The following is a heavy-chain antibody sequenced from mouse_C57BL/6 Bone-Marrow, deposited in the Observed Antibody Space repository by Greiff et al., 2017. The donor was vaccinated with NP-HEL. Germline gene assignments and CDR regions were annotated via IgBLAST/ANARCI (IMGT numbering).Heavy chain of an antibody. Sequence: EVQLVESGPSLVRPSQTLSLTCTVTGFSINSDCYWIWIRQFPGNKLEYIGYTFYSGITYYNPSLESRTYITRDTSKNQFSLKLSSVTTEDTATYYCARDRYYGSGGWYFDVWGTGTTVTVSS. V-gene: IGHV3-3*01. CDR1: GFSINSDCY. CDR2: TFYSGIT. CDR3: ARDRYYGSGGWYFDV. J-gene: IGHJ1*03. D-gene: IGHD1-1*01.